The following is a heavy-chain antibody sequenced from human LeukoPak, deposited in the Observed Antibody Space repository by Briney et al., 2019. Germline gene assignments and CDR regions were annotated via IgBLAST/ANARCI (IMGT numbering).Heavy chain of an antibody. V-gene: IGHV3-23*01. Sequence: GGSLRLSCAASGFTFSSYAMSWARQAPGKGLEWVSAISGSGGSTYYADSVKGRFTISRDNSKNTLYLQMNSLRAEDTAVYYCAKEREYYYDSSGYLFDPWGQGTLVTVSS. J-gene: IGHJ5*02. D-gene: IGHD3-22*01. CDR2: ISGSGGST. CDR3: AKEREYYYDSSGYLFDP. CDR1: GFTFSSYA.